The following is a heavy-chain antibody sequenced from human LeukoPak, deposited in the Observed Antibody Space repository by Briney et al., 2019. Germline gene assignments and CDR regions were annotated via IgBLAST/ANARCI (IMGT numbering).Heavy chain of an antibody. CDR3: ARGWGTTGTTWWFDP. J-gene: IGHJ5*02. Sequence: SETLSLTCTVSGGSISSYYWSWIRQPPGKGLEWIGYVYYSGSTNYNPSLKSRATISVDTSKNQFSLKLSSVTAADTAVYYCARGWGTTGTTWWFDPWGQGTLVTVSS. CDR1: GGSISSYY. D-gene: IGHD1-1*01. V-gene: IGHV4-59*12. CDR2: VYYSGST.